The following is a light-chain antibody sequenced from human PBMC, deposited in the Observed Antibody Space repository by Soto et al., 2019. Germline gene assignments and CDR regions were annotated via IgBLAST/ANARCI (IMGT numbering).Light chain of an antibody. CDR2: AVS. CDR1: NSDVGNYNL. CDR3: CSYAGNTTFK. V-gene: IGLV2-23*02. Sequence: QSALTQPASVSGSPGQWITISCAGTNSDVGNYNLVSWYQHHPGKAPRLIIYAVSKRPSVISDRFSGSKSGSTASLTISGLQPEDEADYHCCSYAGNTTFKFGGGTKVTVL. J-gene: IGLJ2*01.